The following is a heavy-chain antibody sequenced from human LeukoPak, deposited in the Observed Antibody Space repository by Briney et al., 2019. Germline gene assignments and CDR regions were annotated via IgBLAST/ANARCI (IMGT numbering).Heavy chain of an antibody. CDR1: GFTFDDYA. CDR3: ASTSTVTAD. J-gene: IGHJ4*02. Sequence: PGGSLRLSCAASGFTFDDYAMHWVRQAPGKGLEWVSGISWNSGGIGYADSVKGRFAISRDNAKNSLYLQMNSLRAEDTAMYYCASTSTVTADWGQGTLVTVSS. V-gene: IGHV3-9*01. CDR2: ISWNSGGI. D-gene: IGHD4-17*01.